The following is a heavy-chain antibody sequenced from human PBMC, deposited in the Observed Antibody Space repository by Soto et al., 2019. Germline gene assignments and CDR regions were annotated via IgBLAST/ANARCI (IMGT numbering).Heavy chain of an antibody. CDR2: IGHGGYT. Sequence: SETLCLTCTVSGASISSGDDYWSWIRQPPGKGLEWIGEIGHGGYTNYAPSLKSRVSMSADTSKSQFSLNLTSATAADTGLYFCARGPGSYTPRYVFAVWSQGTTGTVSS. CDR1: GASISSGDDY. J-gene: IGHJ6*02. CDR3: ARGPGSYTPRYVFAV. D-gene: IGHD3-16*01. V-gene: IGHV4-61*08.